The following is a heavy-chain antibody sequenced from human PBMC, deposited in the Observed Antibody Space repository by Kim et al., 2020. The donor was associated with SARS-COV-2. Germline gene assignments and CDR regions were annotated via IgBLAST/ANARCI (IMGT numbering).Heavy chain of an antibody. D-gene: IGHD2-21*01. V-gene: IGHV3-7*03. J-gene: IGHJ1*01. CDR3: ARSARVYCGDDCCASNF. CDR2: IKQDGTER. Sequence: GGSLRLSCAASGFIFSNDWMNWVRQAPGKGLEWVATIKQDGTERNYVDSVKGRFILSRDNAKNALFLEMNSLRVEDTAVYYCARSARVYCGDDCCASNF. CDR1: GFIFSNDW.